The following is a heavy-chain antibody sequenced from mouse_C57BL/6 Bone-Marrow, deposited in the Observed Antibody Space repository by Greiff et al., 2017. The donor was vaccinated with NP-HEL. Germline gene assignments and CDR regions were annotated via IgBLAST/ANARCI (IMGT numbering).Heavy chain of an antibody. J-gene: IGHJ4*01. CDR3: AREGGLRRRTYAMDY. CDR1: GFTFSDYY. Sequence: EVQVVESEGGLVQPGSSMKLSCTTSGFTFSDYYMAWVRQVPEKGLDWVANINYDGSSTYYLDSLKSRFILSRDNAKNILYLQMSSLKSEDKATYYCAREGGLRRRTYAMDYGGRGTSVTVSS. CDR2: INYDGSST. V-gene: IGHV5-16*01. D-gene: IGHD2-4*01.